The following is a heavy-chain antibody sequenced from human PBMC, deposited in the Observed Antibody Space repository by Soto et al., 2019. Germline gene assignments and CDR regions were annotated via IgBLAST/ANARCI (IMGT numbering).Heavy chain of an antibody. D-gene: IGHD3-10*01. V-gene: IGHV1-69*02. Sequence: QVQMVQSGAEVKKPGSSVNISCKASGGTFYRHTITWVRQAPGQGLEWMGRVVTFLRVTTYAQKFRDRLTIVADKATDTAYMELGSLTSEDSAIYYCTRESPPNYYYGMDVWGQGTTVTVS. CDR3: TRESPPNYYYGMDV. CDR2: VVTFLRVT. CDR1: GGTFYRHT. J-gene: IGHJ6*02.